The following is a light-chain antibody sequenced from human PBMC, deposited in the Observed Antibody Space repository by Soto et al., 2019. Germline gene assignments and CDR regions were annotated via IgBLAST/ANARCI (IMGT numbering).Light chain of an antibody. V-gene: IGLV1-40*01. CDR2: GST. J-gene: IGLJ1*01. CDR3: QSYDTRLSGATV. CDR1: SSNIGAGYD. Sequence: QSARTQPPSVSGAPGQRVTISCTGGSSNIGAGYDVNWYQQFPGTVPRLLIYGSTNRPSGVPDRFSGSKSGTSASLAITGLQAEDEAHYHCQSYDTRLSGATVFGTGTKVTVL.